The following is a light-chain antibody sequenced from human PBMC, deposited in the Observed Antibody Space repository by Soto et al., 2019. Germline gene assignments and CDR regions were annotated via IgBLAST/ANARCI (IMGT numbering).Light chain of an antibody. CDR3: QQYGSSPMYT. CDR1: QSVSSSY. J-gene: IGKJ2*01. Sequence: EIVLTQSPGTLSLSPGERATLSCRASQSVSSSYLAWYQQKPGQAPMLLIHGAYARATGIPDRFSGSGSGTHFTLTISRLEPEEFAVYFCQQYGSSPMYTFGQGTKLEIK. V-gene: IGKV3-20*01. CDR2: GAY.